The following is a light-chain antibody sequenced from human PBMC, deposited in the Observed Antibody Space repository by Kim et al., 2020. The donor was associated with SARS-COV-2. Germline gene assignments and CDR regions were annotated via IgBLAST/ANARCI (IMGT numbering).Light chain of an antibody. CDR3: QSYERV. CDR2: EDN. CDR1: SGSIASNY. Sequence: NFMLTQPHSVSESPGKTVTISCTRSSGSIASNYVQWYQQRPGSAPTTVIYEDNQRPSGVPDRFSGSIDSSSNSASLTISGLKTEGEADYYCQSYERVFGGGTQLTVL. J-gene: IGLJ3*02. V-gene: IGLV6-57*04.